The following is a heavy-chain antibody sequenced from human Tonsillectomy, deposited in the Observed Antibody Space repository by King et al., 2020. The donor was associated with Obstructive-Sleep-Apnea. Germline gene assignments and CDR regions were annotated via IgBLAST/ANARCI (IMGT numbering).Heavy chain of an antibody. Sequence: MQLQESGPGLVKPSQTLSLTCTVSGGSISSGGYYWSWIRQHPGKGLEWIGYLHYSGSTHYNPSLKSRGAISVDTSKNQFSLRLSSVTAADTAVYYCARQRFVRFDDWGQGTLVTVSS. V-gene: IGHV4-31*03. D-gene: IGHD3-16*01. CDR2: LHYSGST. CDR1: GGSISSGGYY. J-gene: IGHJ4*02. CDR3: ARQRFVRFDD.